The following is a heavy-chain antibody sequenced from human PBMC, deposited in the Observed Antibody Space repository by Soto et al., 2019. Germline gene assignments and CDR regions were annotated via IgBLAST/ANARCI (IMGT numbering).Heavy chain of an antibody. CDR3: ARDAPPANY. CDR2: ISAYNGNT. CDR1: GYTFTSYH. V-gene: IGHV1-18*01. J-gene: IGHJ4*02. Sequence: QVQLVQSGAEVKKPGASVKVSCKASGYTFTSYHINWVRQAPGQGLEWMGLISAYNGNTNYAQKLQGRGTMTTDKSTSTAYMEMRSLRSDATAVYYCARDAPPANYWGQVTRVTVSS.